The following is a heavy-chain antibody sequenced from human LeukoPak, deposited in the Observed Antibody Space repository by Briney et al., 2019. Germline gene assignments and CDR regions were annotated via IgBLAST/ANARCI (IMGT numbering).Heavy chain of an antibody. Sequence: PGGSLRLSCAASGFTVSSNYMSWVRQAPGKGLEWVSVIYSDGSTYYADSVKGRFTISRDNSKNTLYLQINSLRAEDTAVYYCARARRGYSYVLDYWGQGTLVIVSS. CDR2: IYSDGST. CDR1: GFTVSSNY. D-gene: IGHD5-18*01. V-gene: IGHV3-53*01. CDR3: ARARRGYSYVLDY. J-gene: IGHJ4*02.